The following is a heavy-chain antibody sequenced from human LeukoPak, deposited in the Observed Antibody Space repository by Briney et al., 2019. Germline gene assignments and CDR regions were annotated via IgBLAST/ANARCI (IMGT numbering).Heavy chain of an antibody. CDR2: ISGTGGSR. D-gene: IGHD1-26*01. J-gene: IGHJ4*02. V-gene: IGHV3-23*01. CDR1: GFTFSSYA. CDR3: AKDGGSGSYEKNY. Sequence: GGSLRLSCVASGFTFSSYAMSGVRQAPGKGLEWVSAISGTGGSRYYGDSVKGRFTISRDNSKYTQYLQMNSLRAEDTAVYYCAKDGGSGSYEKNYGGQGTLVTVSS.